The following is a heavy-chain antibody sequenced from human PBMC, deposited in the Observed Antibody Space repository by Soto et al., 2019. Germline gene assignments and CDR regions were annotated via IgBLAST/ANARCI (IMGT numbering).Heavy chain of an antibody. CDR2: ISAYNGNT. V-gene: IGHV1-18*01. D-gene: IGHD7-27*01. Sequence: GASVKVSCKASGYTFTSYGISWVRQAPGQGPEWMGWISAYNGNTNYAQKLQGRVTMTTDASTSTAYMELRSLRSDDTAIYYCVCSPGLGIYLFFDYWGQGTLVTVSS. CDR1: GYTFTSYG. CDR3: VCSPGLGIYLFFDY. J-gene: IGHJ4*02.